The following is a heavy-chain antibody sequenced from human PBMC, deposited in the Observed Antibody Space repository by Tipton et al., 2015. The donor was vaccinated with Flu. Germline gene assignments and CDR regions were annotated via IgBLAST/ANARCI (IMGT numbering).Heavy chain of an antibody. V-gene: IGHV4-59*01. CDR3: ARVYGGRVAY. Sequence: TLSLTCTVSGDSISSYYWSWIRQPPGKGLEWIGYTYYSGSTNYNPSLKSRVTISVDTSKNQFSLKLSSVTAADTAVYYCARVYGGRVAYWGQGTLVTVSS. J-gene: IGHJ4*02. CDR1: GDSISSYY. CDR2: TYYSGST. D-gene: IGHD4-23*01.